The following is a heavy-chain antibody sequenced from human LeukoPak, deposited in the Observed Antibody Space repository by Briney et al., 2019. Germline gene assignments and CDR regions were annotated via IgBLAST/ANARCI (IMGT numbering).Heavy chain of an antibody. CDR3: ARVSRGSTYYCYYMDV. V-gene: IGHV4-34*01. CDR1: GGSLSGYY. J-gene: IGHJ6*03. D-gene: IGHD2-2*01. Sequence: KPSETLSLTCAVYGGSLSGYYWSWIRQPPGKGLEWIGEINHSGSTNYNPSLKSRVTISVDTSKNQFSLKLSSVTAADTAVYYCARVSRGSTYYCYYMDVWGKGTTVTVSS. CDR2: INHSGST.